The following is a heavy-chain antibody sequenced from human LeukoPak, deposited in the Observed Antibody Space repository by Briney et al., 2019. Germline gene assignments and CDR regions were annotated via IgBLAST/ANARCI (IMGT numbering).Heavy chain of an antibody. CDR1: GFIFSSYG. Sequence: GGSLRLSCAASGFIFSSYGMHWVRQAPGKGLEWVAFIRYDGSNKYYADSVKGRFTISRDNSKNTLYLQMNSLRAEDTAVYYYAKGERFGELWDYYYMDVWGNGTTVTISS. CDR2: IRYDGSNK. CDR3: AKGERFGELWDYYYMDV. J-gene: IGHJ6*03. V-gene: IGHV3-30*02. D-gene: IGHD3-10*01.